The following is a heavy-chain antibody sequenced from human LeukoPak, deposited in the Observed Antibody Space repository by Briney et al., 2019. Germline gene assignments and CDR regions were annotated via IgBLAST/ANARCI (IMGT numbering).Heavy chain of an antibody. J-gene: IGHJ4*02. V-gene: IGHV4-59*08. CDR3: ARHLGVTGTWDY. D-gene: IGHD6-19*01. CDR1: GGSINSYY. CDR2: IYYSGST. Sequence: SETLSLTCTVSGGSINSYYWTWIRQPPGKGLEWIEYIYYSGSTNYNPSLKSRVTISVDTSKNQFSLHLNSVTAADTAVYYCARHLGVTGTWDYWGQGTLVTVSS.